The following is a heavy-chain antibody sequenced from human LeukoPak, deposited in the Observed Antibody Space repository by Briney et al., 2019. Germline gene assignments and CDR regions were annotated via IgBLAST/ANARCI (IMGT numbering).Heavy chain of an antibody. CDR2: VFPADSNT. Sequence: GDSLKISCKFYGNSLNNYWIAWVRQMPGKGLEWMGIVFPADSNTRSSPSFQGQVTISADKSCSTAYLQWSGLKASDTATYCCAGYDGGATADFWGQGTLVPVSS. CDR3: AGYDGGATADF. D-gene: IGHD1-26*01. V-gene: IGHV5-51*01. J-gene: IGHJ4*02. CDR1: GNSLNNYW.